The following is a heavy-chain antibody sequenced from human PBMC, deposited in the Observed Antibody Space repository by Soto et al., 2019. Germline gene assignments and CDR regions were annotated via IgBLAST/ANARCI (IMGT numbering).Heavy chain of an antibody. J-gene: IGHJ5*02. D-gene: IGHD2-8*01. CDR2: ISGSGGHT. CDR1: GFSFFSYA. V-gene: IGHV3-23*01. Sequence: GSLRLSCKASGFSFFSYAMSWVRQAPGKGLEWVSTISGSGGHTYYADSVKGRFIVSRDNSENTVSLQMGSLRADDTALYFCAKIEMGWFAHWGQGSQVTVYS. CDR3: AKIEMGWFAH.